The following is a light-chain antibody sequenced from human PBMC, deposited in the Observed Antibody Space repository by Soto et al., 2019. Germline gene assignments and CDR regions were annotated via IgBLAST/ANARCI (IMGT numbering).Light chain of an antibody. V-gene: IGLV1-44*01. CDR3: AASDDSLNGYV. Sequence: QSVLTQPPSASGTPGQRVTSSCSGSSSNIGSNTVNWYQQLPGTAPKLLIYTNDQRPSGVPDRFSGSKSGTSAALAISGLQSADEADYFCAASDDSLNGYVFAIGTKLTVL. J-gene: IGLJ1*01. CDR2: TND. CDR1: SSNIGSNT.